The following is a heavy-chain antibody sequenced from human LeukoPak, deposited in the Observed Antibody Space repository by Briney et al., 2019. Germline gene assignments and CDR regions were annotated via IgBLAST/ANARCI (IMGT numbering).Heavy chain of an antibody. Sequence: SQTLSLTCAISGDSVSSNGAAWNWIRQSPSRGLEWLGRTYYRSKWYTYYAVSVKSRISINRDTSKNQISLQLNSVTPEDTAVYYCARSTGPIDYWGQGTLVTVSS. J-gene: IGHJ4*02. CDR3: ARSTGPIDY. V-gene: IGHV6-1*01. D-gene: IGHD1-1*01. CDR1: GDSVSSNGAA. CDR2: TYYRSKWYT.